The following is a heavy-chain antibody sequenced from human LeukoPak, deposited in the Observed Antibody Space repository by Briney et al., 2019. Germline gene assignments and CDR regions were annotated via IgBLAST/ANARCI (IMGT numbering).Heavy chain of an antibody. CDR1: GYTFTSYD. Sequence: ASVKVSCKASGYTFTSYDINWVRQATGQGLEWMGWMNPNSGNTGYAQKFQGRVTMTRNTSISTAYMELSSLRSEDTAVYYCVVVPAAMGGIADYWGQGTLVTVSS. CDR2: MNPNSGNT. D-gene: IGHD2-2*01. J-gene: IGHJ4*02. V-gene: IGHV1-8*01. CDR3: VVVPAAMGGIADY.